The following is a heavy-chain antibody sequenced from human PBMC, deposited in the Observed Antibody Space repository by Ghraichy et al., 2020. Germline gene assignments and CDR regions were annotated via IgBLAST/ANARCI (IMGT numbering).Heavy chain of an antibody. V-gene: IGHV3-23*01. Sequence: GGSLRLSCAASGFTFSNSAMTWVRQAPGKGLEWVSSISNGGSTSDYADSVKGRFTISRDNAKNTLYLQMNSVRDEDTALYYCAKKSPAYCGADCYLDFWGLSTPATGS. CDR2: ISNGGSTS. CDR3: AKKSPAYCGADCYLDF. D-gene: IGHD2-21*02. J-gene: IGHJ4*02. CDR1: GFTFSNSA.